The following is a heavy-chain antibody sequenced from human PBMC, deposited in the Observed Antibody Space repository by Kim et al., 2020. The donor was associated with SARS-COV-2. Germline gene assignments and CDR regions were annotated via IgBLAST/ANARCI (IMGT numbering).Heavy chain of an antibody. CDR3: ARGWEWRGYARGYYMDV. CDR1: GFTVSSNY. J-gene: IGHJ6*03. V-gene: IGHV3-66*01. CDR2: IYSGDKT. D-gene: IGHD3-3*01. Sequence: GGSLRLSCVASGFTVSSNYMTWVRQAPGKGLEWVSLIYSGDKTYYADSVKARFIISRDNSKNTLYLQMNSLRVEDTAVNYCARGWEWRGYARGYYMDVWG.